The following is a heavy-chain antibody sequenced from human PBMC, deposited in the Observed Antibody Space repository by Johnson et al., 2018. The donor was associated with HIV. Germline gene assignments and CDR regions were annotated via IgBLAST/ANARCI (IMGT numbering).Heavy chain of an antibody. CDR1: GFTFSSYW. D-gene: IGHD2-21*02. V-gene: IGHV3-23*04. J-gene: IGHJ3*02. CDR2: ISGSGGST. CDR3: AKDRVVTNDAFDI. Sequence: VHLVESGGGLVQPGGSLRLSCAASGFTFSSYWMSWVRQAPGKGLEWVSAISGSGGSTYYADSVKGRFTISRDNSKNTLYLQMNSLIAEDTAVYYCAKDRVVTNDAFDIWGQGTVVTVSS.